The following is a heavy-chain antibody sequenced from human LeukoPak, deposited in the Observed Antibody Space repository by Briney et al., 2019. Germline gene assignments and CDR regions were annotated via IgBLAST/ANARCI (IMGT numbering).Heavy chain of an antibody. D-gene: IGHD1-26*01. Sequence: KPSETLSLTCTVSGGSISSYYWSWIRQPPGKGLEWIGYIYYSGSTNYNPSLKSRVTISVDTSKNQFSLKLSSVTAADTAVYYCAREGVSFPVYFDYWGQGTLVTVSS. CDR1: GGSISSYY. V-gene: IGHV4-59*01. J-gene: IGHJ4*02. CDR2: IYYSGST. CDR3: AREGVSFPVYFDY.